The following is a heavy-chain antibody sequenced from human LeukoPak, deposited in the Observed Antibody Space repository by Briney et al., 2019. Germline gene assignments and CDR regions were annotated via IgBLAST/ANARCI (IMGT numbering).Heavy chain of an antibody. CDR2: IIPIFGTA. D-gene: IGHD3-16*01. Sequence: ASVKVSCKASGGTFSSYTISGVRQAPGQGLEWMGGIIPIFGTANYAQKFQGRVTITADESTSTAYMELSSLRSEDTAVYYCAREGGNGMDVWGQGTTVTVSS. CDR3: AREGGNGMDV. J-gene: IGHJ6*02. V-gene: IGHV1-69*13. CDR1: GGTFSSYT.